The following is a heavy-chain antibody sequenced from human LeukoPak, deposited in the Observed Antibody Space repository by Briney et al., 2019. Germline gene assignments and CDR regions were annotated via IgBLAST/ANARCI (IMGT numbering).Heavy chain of an antibody. J-gene: IGHJ3*02. CDR1: GFTFSSSE. V-gene: IGHV3-48*03. Sequence: GGSLRLSCAASGFTFSSSEMNWVRQPPGKGLEWVSYISSSGTNIFYADSVKGRFTISRDNAKNSLYLQMNSLRVDDTAVYYCAREDTVDAFDIWGLGTLVTVSS. CDR2: ISSSGTNI. D-gene: IGHD4-17*01. CDR3: AREDTVDAFDI.